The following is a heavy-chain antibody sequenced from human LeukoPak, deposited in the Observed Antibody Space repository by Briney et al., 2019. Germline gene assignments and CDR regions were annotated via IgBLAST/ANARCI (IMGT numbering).Heavy chain of an antibody. J-gene: IGHJ6*03. CDR2: VFYNGAT. D-gene: IGHD2-8*01. V-gene: IGHV4-39*07. CDR1: GGSISSSIYY. Sequence: SETLSLTCIVSGGSISSSIYYWAWVRQPPGKGLEWIGTVFYNGATQYSPSLRSRVTISIDTSTNQFSLKLTSVTAADTALYYCARDWPPMVYAIHYMDVWGKGTTVTVSS. CDR3: ARDWPPMVYAIHYMDV.